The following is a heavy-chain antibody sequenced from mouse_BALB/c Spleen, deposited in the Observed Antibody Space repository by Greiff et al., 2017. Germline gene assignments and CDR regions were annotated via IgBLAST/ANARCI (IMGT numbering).Heavy chain of an antibody. J-gene: IGHJ2*01. CDR3: ARGGLLVPAYYFDY. CDR1: GYTFTDYA. V-gene: IGHV1S137*01. D-gene: IGHD1-1*01. CDR2: ISTYYGDA. Sequence: QVQLQQSGAELVRPGVSVKISCKGSGYTFTDYAMHWVKQSHAKSLEWIGVISTYYGDASYNQKFKGKATMTVDESSSTAYMELARLTSEDSAIYYCARGGLLVPAYYFDYWGQGTTLTVSS.